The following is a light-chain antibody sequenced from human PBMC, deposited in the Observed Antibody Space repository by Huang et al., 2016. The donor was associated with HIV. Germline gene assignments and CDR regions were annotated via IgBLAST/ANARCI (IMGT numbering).Light chain of an antibody. J-gene: IGKJ2*01. CDR3: QQYNNWPPYT. CDR1: QSVSSN. CDR2: GAS. V-gene: IGKV3-15*01. Sequence: EIVMTQSPATLSVSPGERASLSCRASQSVSSNLAWYQQQPGQTPRLLIYGASTRATGIPARCSGSGAGTEVTLTINSLQSADFAVYYCQQYNNWPPYTFGQGTKLEIK.